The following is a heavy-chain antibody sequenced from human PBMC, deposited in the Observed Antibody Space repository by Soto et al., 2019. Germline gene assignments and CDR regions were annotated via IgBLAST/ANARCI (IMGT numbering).Heavy chain of an antibody. V-gene: IGHV1-3*05. J-gene: IGHJ4*02. Sequence: QVQLVQSGAEERKPGASVKVSCKASGYTFSTYAMHWMRRAPGQSLEWMGWFNGGNGNIKYSQKFEGRVTITTDTASSTAYMELNMLRSEDTAVYYCARGNVRGGCLDYWGQGTLVSVSS. CDR2: FNGGNGNI. CDR3: ARGNVRGGCLDY. CDR1: GYTFSTYA.